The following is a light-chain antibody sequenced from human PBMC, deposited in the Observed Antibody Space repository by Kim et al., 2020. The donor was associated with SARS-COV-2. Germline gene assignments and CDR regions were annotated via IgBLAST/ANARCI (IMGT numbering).Light chain of an antibody. CDR1: ECVRTT. CDR2: GGS. J-gene: IGKJ2*03. V-gene: IGKV3-15*01. Sequence: SPRQRPPLSVRASECVRTTVACSPQNPARAPGLLIFGGSTRPSGIPAKFSGIGSGTEFPLTINSLHSDDSAVYYCQQYSNLPPYRFGLGTKLEI. CDR3: QQYSNLPPYR.